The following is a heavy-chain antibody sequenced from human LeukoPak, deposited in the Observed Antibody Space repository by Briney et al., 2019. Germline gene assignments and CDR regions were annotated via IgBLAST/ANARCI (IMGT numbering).Heavy chain of an antibody. CDR3: ARQKGILTGYYSFDY. CDR2: INHSGST. CDR1: GGSFSGYY. J-gene: IGHJ4*02. V-gene: IGHV4-34*01. Sequence: SETLSLTCAVYGGSFSGYYWSWIRQPPGKGLEWIGEINHSGSTNYNPSLKSRVTISVDTSKNQFSLKLSSVTAADTAVYYCARQKGILTGYYSFDYWGQGTLVTVSS. D-gene: IGHD3-9*01.